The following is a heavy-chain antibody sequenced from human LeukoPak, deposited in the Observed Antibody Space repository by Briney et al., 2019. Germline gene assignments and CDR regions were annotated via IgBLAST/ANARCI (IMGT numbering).Heavy chain of an antibody. J-gene: IGHJ5*02. Sequence: GASVKVSCKASGYTFISYSMHWVRQAPGQGLEWMGIIDPSGGSTSYAQKFQGRITMSRDTSTSTVYMELSSLRSEDTAFYYCATDHSMANTAWWFDPWGQGTLVTVSS. CDR1: GYTFISYS. D-gene: IGHD5-24*01. CDR3: ATDHSMANTAWWFDP. CDR2: IDPSGGST. V-gene: IGHV1-46*01.